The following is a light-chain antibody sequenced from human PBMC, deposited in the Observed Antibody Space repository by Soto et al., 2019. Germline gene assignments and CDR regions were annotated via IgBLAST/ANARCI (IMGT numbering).Light chain of an antibody. V-gene: IGKV1-5*01. CDR1: QSISSR. Sequence: DIQMTQSPSTLSASVGDRVTITCRASQSISSRLAWYQQKPGKAPKLLMYEASSLESGVPSRFSGSGSGTEFTLTISSLQPDDFATYYCQQYNSYSQTFGQGTKVDIK. CDR2: EAS. J-gene: IGKJ1*01. CDR3: QQYNSYSQT.